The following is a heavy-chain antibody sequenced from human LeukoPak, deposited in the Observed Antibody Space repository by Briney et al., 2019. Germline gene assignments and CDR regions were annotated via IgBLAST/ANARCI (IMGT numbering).Heavy chain of an antibody. CDR1: GGPISNYY. D-gene: IGHD2-21*02. J-gene: IGHJ3*02. Sequence: PSETLSLTCTVSGGPISNYYWNWIRQPPGMGLEWIGYIYSTGSTNYNPSLRGRVVISLDTSKNHFSLELSSVTAADTALYYCAGRSVVTAINFDSFDIWGQGTMVTVSS. CDR2: IYSTGST. V-gene: IGHV4-59*08. CDR3: AGRSVVTAINFDSFDI.